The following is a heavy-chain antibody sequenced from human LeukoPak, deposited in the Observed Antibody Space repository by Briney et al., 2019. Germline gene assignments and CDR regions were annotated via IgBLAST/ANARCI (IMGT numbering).Heavy chain of an antibody. CDR2: IIPILGIA. CDR1: GGTFSSYA. Sequence: ASVKVSCKASGGTFSSYAISWVRQAPGQGLEWMGRIIPILGIANYAQKFQGRVTITADKSTSTAYMELSSLRSEDTAVYYCASPPPTTGYSGGGLDYWGQGTLVTVSS. V-gene: IGHV1-69*04. J-gene: IGHJ4*02. CDR3: ASPPPTTGYSGGGLDY. D-gene: IGHD6-13*01.